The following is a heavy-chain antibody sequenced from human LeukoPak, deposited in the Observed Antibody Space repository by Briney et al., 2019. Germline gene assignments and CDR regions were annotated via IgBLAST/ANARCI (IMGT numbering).Heavy chain of an antibody. V-gene: IGHV5-51*01. CDR2: IYPGDSDT. CDR1: GYSFTSYW. CDR3: ASLVGYCSGGSCYPYYFDY. J-gene: IGHJ4*02. Sequence: GESLKISCKGSGYSFTSYWIGWVRQMPGKGLEWMGIIYPGDSDTRYSPSFQGQVTISADKSIGTAYLQWSSLKASDTAMYYCASLVGYCSGGSCYPYYFDYWGQGTLVTVSS. D-gene: IGHD2-15*01.